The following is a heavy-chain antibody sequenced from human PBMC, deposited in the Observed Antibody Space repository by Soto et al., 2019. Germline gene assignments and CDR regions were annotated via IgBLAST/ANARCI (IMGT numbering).Heavy chain of an antibody. J-gene: IGHJ4*02. CDR1: GGSISSYY. Sequence: SETLSLTCTVSGGSISSYYWIWIRQPPGKGLEWIGYIYYSGSTNYNPSLKSRVTISVDTSKNQFSLKLSSVTAADTAVYYCASYSTMVRGVIEYYFDYWGQGTLVTVSS. CDR2: IYYSGST. CDR3: ASYSTMVRGVIEYYFDY. V-gene: IGHV4-59*01. D-gene: IGHD3-10*01.